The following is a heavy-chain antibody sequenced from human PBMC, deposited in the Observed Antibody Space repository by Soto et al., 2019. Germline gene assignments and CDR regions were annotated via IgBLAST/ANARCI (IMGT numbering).Heavy chain of an antibody. CDR1: GFSLSTTGEG. CDR2: IYWNDDK. J-gene: IGHJ5*02. Sequence: SGPTLVNPTQTLTLTCTFSGFSLSTTGEGVGWVRQPPGKALEWLALIYWNDDKRYSPSLKSRLTITKDTSKNQVVLTMINMDPVDTATYSCVHSQYTGYDYNWFDPWGQGTLVTVSS. D-gene: IGHD5-12*01. V-gene: IGHV2-5*01. CDR3: VHSQYTGYDYNWFDP.